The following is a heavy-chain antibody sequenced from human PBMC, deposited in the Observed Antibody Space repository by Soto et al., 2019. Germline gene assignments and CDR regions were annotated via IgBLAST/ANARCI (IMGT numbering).Heavy chain of an antibody. Sequence: QVHLVQAGAEVKKPGSSVKVSCRASGGTFTRYSISWVRQAPGQGLEWMGRIIPMFGRTNYAQKFQGRVMITADKSANTAYMEVSGLRSEDTAMYYCATFYEGDCTTTTCYGDFDYWGQGTLVTVSS. J-gene: IGHJ4*02. CDR2: IIPMFGRT. D-gene: IGHD2-2*01. CDR1: GGTFTRYS. CDR3: ATFYEGDCTTTTCYGDFDY. V-gene: IGHV1-69*02.